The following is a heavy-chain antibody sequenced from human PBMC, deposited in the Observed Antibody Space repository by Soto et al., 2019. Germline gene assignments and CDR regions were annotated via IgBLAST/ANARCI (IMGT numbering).Heavy chain of an antibody. D-gene: IGHD5-12*01. V-gene: IGHV1-24*01. CDR2: FDPEDGET. CDR1: GYTLTELS. J-gene: IGHJ6*02. CDR3: AASGPTWLRLSRPPYYYYGMDV. Sequence: ASVKVSCKVSGYTLTELSMHWVRQAPGKGLEWMGGFDPEDGETIYAQKFQGRVTMTEDTSTDTAYMELSSLRSEDTAVYYCAASGPTWLRLSRPPYYYYGMDVWGQGTTVTVSS.